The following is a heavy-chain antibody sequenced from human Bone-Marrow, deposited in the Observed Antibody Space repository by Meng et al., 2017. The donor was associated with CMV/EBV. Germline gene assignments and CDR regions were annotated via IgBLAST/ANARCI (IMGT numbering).Heavy chain of an antibody. J-gene: IGHJ4*02. CDR2: IGIDDGKT. Sequence: ASVKVSCKASGYIFTSYGITWVRQAPGQGLEWMGWIGIDDGKTNYAQKLQGRVTMTTDTSTRTAHIELRRMRSDDTAVYYCATSSLGGYYGLFDYWGQGTLVTVSS. D-gene: IGHD3-3*01. CDR1: GYIFTSYG. V-gene: IGHV1-18*01. CDR3: ATSSLGGYYGLFDY.